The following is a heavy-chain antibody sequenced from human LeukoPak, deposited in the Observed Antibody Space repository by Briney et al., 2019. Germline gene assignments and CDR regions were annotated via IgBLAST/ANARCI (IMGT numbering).Heavy chain of an antibody. Sequence: ASVKVSCKASGYTFTSYDINWVRQAPGQGLEWMGWMNPNSGNTGYAQKFQGRVTMTRNTSISTAYMELSSLRSEDTAVYYCARGLLMYSSGWAAGYWGQGTLVTVSS. CDR2: MNPNSGNT. J-gene: IGHJ4*02. CDR3: ARGLLMYSSGWAAGY. D-gene: IGHD6-19*01. CDR1: GYTFTSYD. V-gene: IGHV1-8*01.